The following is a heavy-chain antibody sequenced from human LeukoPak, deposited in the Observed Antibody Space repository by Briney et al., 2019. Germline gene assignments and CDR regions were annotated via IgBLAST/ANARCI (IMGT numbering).Heavy chain of an antibody. CDR1: GDSFSSGGYS. J-gene: IGHJ4*02. CDR3: ARVAWAYGSRGGIDY. V-gene: IGHV4-31*03. CDR2: IYYSGST. Sequence: SQTLSLTCTVSGDSFSSGGYSWSRIRQHPGKGLEWIGHIYYSGSTYYNPSLTSRVSISLDTSKNQFSLNLSSVTAADTAVYFCARVAWAYGSRGGIDYWGQGTLVTVSS. D-gene: IGHD3-10*01.